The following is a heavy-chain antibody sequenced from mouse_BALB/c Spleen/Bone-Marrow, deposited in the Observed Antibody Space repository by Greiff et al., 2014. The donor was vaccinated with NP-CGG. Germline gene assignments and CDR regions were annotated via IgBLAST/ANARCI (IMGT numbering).Heavy chain of an antibody. J-gene: IGHJ2*01. D-gene: IGHD2-4*01. CDR1: GFSFSSYD. V-gene: IGHV5-9*02. CDR3: ARRRGYDYAFDY. Sequence: EVKLEESGGGLVKPGGSLKLSCAASGFSFSSYDMSWVRQTPEKRLEWVATIRSGGTDTYYSDSVKGRITISRDNARKTLYLQMSGLRSEDTALYYCARRRGYDYAFDYWGQGTTLTVSS. CDR2: IRSGGTDT.